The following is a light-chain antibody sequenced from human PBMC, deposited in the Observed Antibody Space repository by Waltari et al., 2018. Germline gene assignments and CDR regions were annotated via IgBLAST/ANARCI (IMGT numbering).Light chain of an antibody. CDR2: GAS. CDR3: QQYNNWRT. Sequence: EILMTQSPPTLSVSPGERATLSCRASQSISRTLAWYQQKPGQAPRLLIYGASTRATGIPARFSGSGSGTEFTLTISSLQSEDFAVYYCQQYNNWRTFGQGTKLEIK. V-gene: IGKV3-15*01. CDR1: QSISRT. J-gene: IGKJ2*01.